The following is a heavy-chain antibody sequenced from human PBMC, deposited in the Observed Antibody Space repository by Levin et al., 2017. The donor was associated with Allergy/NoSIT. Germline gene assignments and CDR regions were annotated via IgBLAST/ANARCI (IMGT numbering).Heavy chain of an antibody. CDR3: TTAGYYYDSSGYYSYLFDY. Sequence: SGGSLRLSCAASGFTFSNAWMSWVRQAPGKGLEWVGRIKSKTDGGTTDYAAPVKGRFTISRDDSKNTLYLQMNSLKTEDTAVYYCTTAGYYYDSSGYYSYLFDYWGQGTLVTVSS. J-gene: IGHJ4*02. CDR2: IKSKTDGGTT. V-gene: IGHV3-15*01. D-gene: IGHD3-22*01. CDR1: GFTFSNAW.